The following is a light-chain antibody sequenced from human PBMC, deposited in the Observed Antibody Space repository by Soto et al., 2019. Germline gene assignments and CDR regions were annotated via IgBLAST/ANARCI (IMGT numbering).Light chain of an antibody. Sequence: QSVLTQPASVSGSPGQSITISCTGTRSDVGGYNYVSWYQQHPGKAPKLMIYEVSNRPSGVSNRFSGSKSGNTASLTISGLQAEDDADYYCSSYTSSSPWVFGGGTKVNVL. J-gene: IGLJ3*02. CDR1: RSDVGGYNY. CDR3: SSYTSSSPWV. V-gene: IGLV2-14*01. CDR2: EVS.